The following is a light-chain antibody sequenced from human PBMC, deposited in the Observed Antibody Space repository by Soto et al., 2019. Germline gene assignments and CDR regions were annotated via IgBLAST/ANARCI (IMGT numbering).Light chain of an antibody. J-gene: IGKJ2*01. Sequence: AIRMTQSPSSFSASTGERVTITCRASQGISSYLAWYQQKPGKAPKLLIYAAATSQRGAPSRFSASGSGTDFTLNISRLQSEDFATYYCQQYLSYPYTFGQGTKLEI. V-gene: IGKV1-8*01. CDR1: QGISSY. CDR3: QQYLSYPYT. CDR2: AAA.